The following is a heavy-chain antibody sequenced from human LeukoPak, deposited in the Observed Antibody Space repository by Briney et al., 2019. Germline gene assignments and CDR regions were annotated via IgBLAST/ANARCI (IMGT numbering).Heavy chain of an antibody. CDR3: ARLARAGRYWDWAFDI. Sequence: PSETLSLTCAVYGGSFSGYYWSWIRQPPGKGLEWIGEINHSGSTNYNPSLKSRVTISVDTSKNQFSLKLSSVTAADTAVYYCARLARAGRYWDWAFDIWGQGTMVTVSS. V-gene: IGHV4-34*01. CDR1: GGSFSGYY. J-gene: IGHJ3*02. D-gene: IGHD2-15*01. CDR2: INHSGST.